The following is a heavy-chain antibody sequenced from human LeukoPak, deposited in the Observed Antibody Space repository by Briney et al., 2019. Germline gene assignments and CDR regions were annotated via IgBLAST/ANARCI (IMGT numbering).Heavy chain of an antibody. V-gene: IGHV5-51*01. CDR3: ARASRDGYNQNFDH. CDR2: IYPGGSEP. CDR1: GYDFSTYW. J-gene: IGHJ4*02. Sequence: GESLKISCQGLGYDFSTYWNAWVRQRPGKGLEWMGIIYPGGSEPRYDPSFQGQVTISADRSTSTAYLQWSSLRASDTAMYYCARASRDGYNQNFDHWGQGTLVTVSS. D-gene: IGHD5-24*01.